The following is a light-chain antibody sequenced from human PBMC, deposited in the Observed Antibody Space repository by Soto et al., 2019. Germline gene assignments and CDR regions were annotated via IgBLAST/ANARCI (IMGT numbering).Light chain of an antibody. Sequence: EIVLTQSPVTLSLSPEERATLSCRASQSVSSYLAWYQQKPGQAPRLLIYDASNRATGIPARFSGSGSGTDFTLTISSLEPEDFAVNYCQQRSNWPPITIGQGTRLEIK. V-gene: IGKV3-11*01. CDR3: QQRSNWPPIT. CDR1: QSVSSY. J-gene: IGKJ5*01. CDR2: DAS.